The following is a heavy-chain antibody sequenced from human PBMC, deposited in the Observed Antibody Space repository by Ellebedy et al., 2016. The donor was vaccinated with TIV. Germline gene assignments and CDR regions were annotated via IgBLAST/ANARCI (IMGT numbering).Heavy chain of an antibody. J-gene: IGHJ4*02. CDR2: INGDGSNI. V-gene: IGHV3-74*01. D-gene: IGHD4-17*01. CDR1: GFTFSSSW. CDR3: VKEGEGGDYNSHFQY. Sequence: GESLKISCAASGFTFSSSWVHWVRQVPGKGLVWVARINGDGSNIGYADSVKGRFTISRDNAKNMVYLQLNSLTAEDTAVYYCVKEGEGGDYNSHFQYWGQGNLVTVSS.